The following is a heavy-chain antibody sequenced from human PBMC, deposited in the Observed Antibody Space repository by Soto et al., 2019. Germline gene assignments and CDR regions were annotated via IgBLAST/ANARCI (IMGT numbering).Heavy chain of an antibody. CDR1: GFTFDDHA. CDR2: ITWNSGSM. D-gene: IGHD3-3*01. CDR3: AKDLGYYDFWSGYQN. V-gene: IGHV3-9*01. J-gene: IGHJ4*02. Sequence: GGSLSLSCVASGFTFDDHAMYWVRQAPGKGLEWVSGITWNSGSMVYADSVKGRFTVSRDNAKNSLYLQMNSLRTEDTALYWCAKDLGYYDFWSGYQNWGQGTLVTVSS.